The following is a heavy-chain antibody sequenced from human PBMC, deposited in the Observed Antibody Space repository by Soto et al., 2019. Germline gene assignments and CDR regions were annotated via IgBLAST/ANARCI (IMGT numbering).Heavy chain of an antibody. V-gene: IGHV1-69*13. CDR1: GGTFSSYA. D-gene: IGHD3-10*01. CDR2: IIPIFGTA. J-gene: IGHJ6*02. Sequence: SVKVSCKASGGTFSSYAISWVRQAPGQGLEWMGGIIPIFGTANYAQKFQGRVTITADESTSTAYMELSSLRSEDTAVYYCASSFYGSGSYRVPDYYYYYGMDVWGQGTTVTVSS. CDR3: ASSFYGSGSYRVPDYYYYYGMDV.